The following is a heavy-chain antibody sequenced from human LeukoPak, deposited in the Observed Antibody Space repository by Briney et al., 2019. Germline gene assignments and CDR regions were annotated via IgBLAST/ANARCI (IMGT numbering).Heavy chain of an antibody. CDR2: ISSSSSYI. J-gene: IGHJ4*02. CDR3: ARAYYGSGSYYQQRFDY. CDR1: GFTFSSYS. V-gene: IGHV3-21*01. D-gene: IGHD3-10*01. Sequence: GGCLRLSCAASGFTFSSYSMNWVRQAPGKGLEWVPSISSSSSYIYYADSVKGRFTISRDNAKNSLYLQMNSLRAEDTAVYYCARAYYGSGSYYQQRFDYWGQGTLVTVSS.